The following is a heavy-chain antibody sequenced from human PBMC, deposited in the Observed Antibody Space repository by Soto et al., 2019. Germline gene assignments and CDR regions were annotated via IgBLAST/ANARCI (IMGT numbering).Heavy chain of an antibody. CDR2: INAGNGNT. V-gene: IGHV1-3*01. Sequence: ASVKVSCKASGYTFTSYALHWVRQAPGQRLEWMGWINAGNGNTNYAQKLQGRVTMTTDTSTSTAYMELRSLRSDDTAVYYCARGEVVVAATKKYYYYGMDVWGQGTTVTVSS. D-gene: IGHD2-15*01. J-gene: IGHJ6*02. CDR1: GYTFTSYA. CDR3: ARGEVVVAATKKYYYYGMDV.